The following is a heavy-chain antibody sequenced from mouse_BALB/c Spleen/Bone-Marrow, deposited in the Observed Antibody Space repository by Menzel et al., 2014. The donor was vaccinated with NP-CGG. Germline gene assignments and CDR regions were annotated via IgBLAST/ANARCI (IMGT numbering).Heavy chain of an antibody. CDR3: ARPDYYGYLNY. CDR1: GFDFSRYW. CDR2: INPDSRTI. D-gene: IGHD1-1*01. V-gene: IGHV4-1*02. J-gene: IGHJ2*01. Sequence: EVKLMESGGGLVQPGGSLKPSCAASGFDFSRYWMSWVRRAPGKGLEWIGEINPDSRTINYSPSLKDKFIISRDNAKNTLYLRLNKVRSEDTALYYCARPDYYGYLNYWGQGTTLTVSS.